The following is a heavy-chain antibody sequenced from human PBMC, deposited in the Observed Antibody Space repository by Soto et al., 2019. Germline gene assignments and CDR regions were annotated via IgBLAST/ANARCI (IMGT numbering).Heavy chain of an antibody. D-gene: IGHD5-18*01. V-gene: IGHV3-30*18. CDR1: GFTFSNYG. CDR3: AKDYAAAMDFFDY. Sequence: QVQLVESGGGVVQPGGSLRLSCAASGFTFSNYGMHWVRQAPGKGLEWVAVISYDGNNRYYADSVKGRFTISRDNSKNTLYLQMNSLRAEDTAVYYCAKDYAAAMDFFDYWGQGTLVTVSS. CDR2: ISYDGNNR. J-gene: IGHJ4*02.